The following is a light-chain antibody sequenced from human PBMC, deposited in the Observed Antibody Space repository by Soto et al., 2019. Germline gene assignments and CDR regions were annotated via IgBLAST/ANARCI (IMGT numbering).Light chain of an antibody. V-gene: IGKV3-11*01. CDR2: DAS. CDR3: QQRSSWPPIT. J-gene: IGKJ5*01. CDR1: PSIGSS. Sequence: EIVLTQSPATVSLSPGERASLSCRASPSIGSSLAWYQQKPGQAPRLLIYDASIRGTGIPARFSGSGSGTDFTLTISSHEPEDSAVYYCQQRSSWPPITFGQGTRLEIK.